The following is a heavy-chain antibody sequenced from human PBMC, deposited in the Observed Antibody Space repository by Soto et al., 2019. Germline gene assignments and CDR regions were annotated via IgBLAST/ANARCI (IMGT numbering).Heavy chain of an antibody. D-gene: IGHD6-19*01. CDR2: IYWDDDK. CDR1: GFALSTSGVA. Sequence: QITLKESGPTLVKPTQTLTLTCTFSGFALSTSGVAVGWIRQPPGKALEWLALIYWDDDKRYSPSLKSRLTITKDTSKNQVGLTMTNMEHVDTATYYCAHRPIVVSGTRGIAWFDPRGQVTLVTVSS. J-gene: IGHJ5*02. CDR3: AHRPIVVSGTRGIAWFDP. V-gene: IGHV2-5*02.